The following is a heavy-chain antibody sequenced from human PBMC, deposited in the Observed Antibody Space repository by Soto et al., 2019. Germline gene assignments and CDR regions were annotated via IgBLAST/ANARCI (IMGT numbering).Heavy chain of an antibody. J-gene: IGHJ6*02. V-gene: IGHV3-13*01. Sequence: GGSLRLSCAASGFTFSSYDMHWVRQATGKGLEWVSAIGTAGDTYYPGSVKGRFTISRENAKNSLYLQMNSLRAEDTAVYYCARAGMTTSFVYYYYGMDVWGQGTTVTVSS. CDR1: GFTFSSYD. CDR3: ARAGMTTSFVYYYYGMDV. D-gene: IGHD4-4*01. CDR2: IGTAGDT.